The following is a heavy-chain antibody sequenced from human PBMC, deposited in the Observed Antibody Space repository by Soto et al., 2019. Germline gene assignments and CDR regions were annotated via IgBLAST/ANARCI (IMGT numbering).Heavy chain of an antibody. J-gene: IGHJ3*02. CDR1: GYSFTSFW. V-gene: IGHV5-51*01. D-gene: IGHD3-22*01. Sequence: GESLKISCKGSGYSFTSFWIGWVRQMPGKGLEWMGIIYPGDSDTRYSPSFQGQVTISADKSISTAYLQWSSLKASDTAMYYCARHLNSDDRSANDAFASWVQGTMVTVS. CDR3: ARHLNSDDRSANDAFAS. CDR2: IYPGDSDT.